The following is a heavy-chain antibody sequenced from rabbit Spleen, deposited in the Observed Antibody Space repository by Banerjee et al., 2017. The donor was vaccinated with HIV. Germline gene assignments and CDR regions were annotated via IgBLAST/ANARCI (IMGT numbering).Heavy chain of an antibody. Sequence: QLVESGGGLVKPGASLTLTCKASGFSFSSGYYMSWVRQAPGKGLEWIGYIDPVFGSAYYASWVNGRFSISRENTQNTVSLQLNSLTAADTATYFCARGGGLWGPGTLVTVS. CDR3: ARGGGL. V-gene: IGHV1S7*01. J-gene: IGHJ6*01. CDR1: GFSFSSGYY. CDR2: IDPVFGSA.